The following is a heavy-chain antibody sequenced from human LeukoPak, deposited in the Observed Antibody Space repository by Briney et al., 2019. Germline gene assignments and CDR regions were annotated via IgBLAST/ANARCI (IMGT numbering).Heavy chain of an antibody. CDR3: GRDVGQWLVPDACDI. V-gene: IGHV4-59*01. Sequence: SETLSLTCSVSGRSNSSYYWSWLRQPPGKGLEWIGYIYYSGSTNYNPSLKSRVTISVDTSKNQFSLKLSTGNTLQYEVYSCGRDVGQWLVPDACDIWGQGTMVTVSS. CDR2: IYYSGST. D-gene: IGHD6-19*01. J-gene: IGHJ3*02. CDR1: GRSNSSYY.